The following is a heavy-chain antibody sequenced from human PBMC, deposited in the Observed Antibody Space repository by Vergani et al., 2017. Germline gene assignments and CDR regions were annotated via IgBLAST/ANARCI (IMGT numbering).Heavy chain of an antibody. V-gene: IGHV3-30*03. CDR2: ISYDGSNK. CDR3: AIDVLGTTDY. CDR1: GLTFSSYG. Sequence: QVQLVESGGGVVQPGRSLRLSCAASGLTFSSYGMHWVRQAPGKGLEWVAVISYDGSNKYYADSVKGRFTISRDNSKNTLYLQMNSLRAEDTAVYYCAIDVLGTTDYWGQGTLVTVSS. J-gene: IGHJ4*02. D-gene: IGHD1-1*01.